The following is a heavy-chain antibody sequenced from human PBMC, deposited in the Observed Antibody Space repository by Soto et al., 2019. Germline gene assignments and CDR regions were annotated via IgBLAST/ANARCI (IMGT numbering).Heavy chain of an antibody. Sequence: EVQLVETGGGLIQPGGSRRPPGAASGFPVSSNYMTWVRQAPGKGLEWVSVIYSGGTTYYADSLKGRFTISRDNSKNTLYLQMNSLRAEDTAVYYCARASHDGALTFDYWGQGTLVTVSS. D-gene: IGHD1-1*01. CDR1: GFPVSSNY. CDR3: ARASHDGALTFDY. J-gene: IGHJ4*02. CDR2: IYSGGTT. V-gene: IGHV3-53*02.